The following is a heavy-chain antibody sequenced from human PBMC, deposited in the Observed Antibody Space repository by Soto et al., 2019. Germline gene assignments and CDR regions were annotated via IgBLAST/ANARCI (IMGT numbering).Heavy chain of an antibody. D-gene: IGHD6-13*01. Sequence: GGSLRLSCAASGFTFSSYSMNWVRQAPGKGLEWVSYISSSSSTIYYADSVKGRFTISRDNAKNSLYLQMNSLRDEDTAVYYCARVTHSSWPTYIDYWGQGTLVTVSS. CDR2: ISSSSSTI. J-gene: IGHJ4*02. V-gene: IGHV3-48*02. CDR3: ARVTHSSWPTYIDY. CDR1: GFTFSSYS.